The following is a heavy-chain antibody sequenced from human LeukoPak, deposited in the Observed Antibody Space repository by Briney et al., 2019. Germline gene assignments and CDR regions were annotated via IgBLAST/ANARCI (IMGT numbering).Heavy chain of an antibody. Sequence: SETLSLTCTVSGGSISSSSYYWSWTRQPAGKGLEWIGRISSSGSTNYNPSLKSRVTMSVDTSKNQFSLMLSSVTAADTAVYYCTRDSSGYDWFYDYWGQGTLVTVSS. CDR2: ISSSGST. V-gene: IGHV4-61*02. D-gene: IGHD5-12*01. CDR3: TRDSSGYDWFYDY. J-gene: IGHJ4*02. CDR1: GGSISSSSYY.